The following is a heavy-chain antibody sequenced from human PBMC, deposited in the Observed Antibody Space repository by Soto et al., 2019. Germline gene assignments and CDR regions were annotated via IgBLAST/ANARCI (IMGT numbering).Heavy chain of an antibody. CDR2: FNHSGIT. Sequence: SETVSLTCAVYVGSFSGYYWSWIRQPPGKWLEWIGEFNHSGITNXXASLKCRGXTSVEASENQLXLKLIXLRAADTAVYYCARGLHGGDRDYWGQGTLVX. CDR1: VGSFSGYY. J-gene: IGHJ4*02. CDR3: ARGLHGGDRDY. V-gene: IGHV4-34*01. D-gene: IGHD2-21*02.